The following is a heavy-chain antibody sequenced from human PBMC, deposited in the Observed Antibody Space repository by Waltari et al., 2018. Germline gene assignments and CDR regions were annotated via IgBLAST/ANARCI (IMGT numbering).Heavy chain of an antibody. J-gene: IGHJ5*02. CDR1: GYPFSDNG. D-gene: IGHD3-10*01. CDR3: ARSGNAWIGKFDL. CDR2: VSAYMGSK. V-gene: IGHV1-18*01. Sequence: VQLVQSGGEVKKPGASVKVSCKASGYPFSDNGMAWVPQAPGQVLEWMGWVSAYMGSKSYGKNFSGKLTMTTDAATSIAYMELTSLTSDDTAVYYCARSGNAWIGKFDLWGQGTLVTVSS.